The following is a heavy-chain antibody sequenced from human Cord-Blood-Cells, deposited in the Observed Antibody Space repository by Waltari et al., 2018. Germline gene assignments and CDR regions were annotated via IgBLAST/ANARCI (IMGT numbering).Heavy chain of an antibody. CDR3: ARILTGYYSFDP. V-gene: IGHV1-2*02. J-gene: IGHJ5*02. Sequence: QVQLVQSGAEVRKRGAPVTVSCKASGYPFTRSYINWVRQAPGQGLEVMGWINPNSGGTNYAQKFQGRVTMTRDTSISTAYMELSRLRSDDTAVYYCARILTGYYSFDPWGQGTLVTVSS. CDR1: GYPFTRSY. CDR2: INPNSGGT. D-gene: IGHD3-9*01.